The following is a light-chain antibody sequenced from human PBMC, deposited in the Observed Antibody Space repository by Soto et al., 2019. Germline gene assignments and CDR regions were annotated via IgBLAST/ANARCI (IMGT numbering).Light chain of an antibody. Sequence: IQFTQSPSTLSASVGDSVSINCRASQSISAWLAWYQQKPGKAPRLLIYKASTLEIGVPSRFSGSGSGTEFTLTISSLQPDDVAIYYCQQYNDYSWTFGQGTKVDI. CDR1: QSISAW. CDR3: QQYNDYSWT. V-gene: IGKV1-5*03. CDR2: KAS. J-gene: IGKJ1*01.